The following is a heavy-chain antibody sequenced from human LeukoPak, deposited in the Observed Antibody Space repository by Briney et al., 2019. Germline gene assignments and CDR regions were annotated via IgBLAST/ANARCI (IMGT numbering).Heavy chain of an antibody. J-gene: IGHJ2*01. D-gene: IGHD3-10*01. V-gene: IGHV3-23*01. Sequence: VGSLRLSCGASGFTFSSYAMSWVRQAPGKGLEWVSAVSDSGGNTYYADSVKGRFTISRDNSKNTLYLQMYSLRAEDTAVYYCAKEVRGYWSFDLWGRGTLVTVSS. CDR2: VSDSGGNT. CDR1: GFTFSSYA. CDR3: AKEVRGYWSFDL.